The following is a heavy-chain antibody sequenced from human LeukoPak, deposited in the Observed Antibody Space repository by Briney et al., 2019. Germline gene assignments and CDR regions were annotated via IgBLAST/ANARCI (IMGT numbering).Heavy chain of an antibody. CDR3: ARGNYYDSSGYYPEYFQH. CDR2: INPNSGGT. J-gene: IGHJ1*01. CDR1: GYTFTSYY. D-gene: IGHD3-22*01. V-gene: IGHV1-2*02. Sequence: ASVKVSCKASGYTFTSYYIHWVRQAPGQGREWMGWINPNSGGTNYAQKFQGRVTMTRDTSISTAYLELSRLRSDDTAVYYCARGNYYDSSGYYPEYFQHWGQGTLVTVSS.